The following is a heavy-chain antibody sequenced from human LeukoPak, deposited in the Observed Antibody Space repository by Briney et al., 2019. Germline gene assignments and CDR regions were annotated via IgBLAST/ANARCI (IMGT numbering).Heavy chain of an antibody. J-gene: IGHJ4*02. V-gene: IGHV4-59*01. CDR1: GGSISSYY. Sequence: SETLSLTCTVSGGSISSYYWSWIWQPPGKGLEWIGYIYYSGSTNYNPSLKSRVTISVDTSKNQFSLKLSSVTAADTAVYYCARGDQPLLPSFFDYWGQGTLVTVSS. D-gene: IGHD2-15*01. CDR2: IYYSGST. CDR3: ARGDQPLLPSFFDY.